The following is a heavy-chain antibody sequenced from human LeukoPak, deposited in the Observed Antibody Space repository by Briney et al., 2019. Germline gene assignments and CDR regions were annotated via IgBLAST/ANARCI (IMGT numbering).Heavy chain of an antibody. Sequence: GGSLRLSCAASGFTFGTYTMIWVRQAAGKGLEWVSSVSSGSDYIYYANSVKGRFTISRDNAKHSLYLQMNSLRAEDTAVYYCAKCSGWFVRGKDYYYYYMDVWGKGTTVTVSS. CDR1: GFTFGTYT. J-gene: IGHJ6*03. CDR2: VSSGSDYI. V-gene: IGHV3-21*01. CDR3: AKCSGWFVRGKDYYYYYMDV. D-gene: IGHD6-19*01.